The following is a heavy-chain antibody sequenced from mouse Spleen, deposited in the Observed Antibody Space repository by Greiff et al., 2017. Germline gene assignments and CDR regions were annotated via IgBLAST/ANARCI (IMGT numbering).Heavy chain of an antibody. Sequence: VQLQQSGAELVRPGSSVKISCKASGYAFSSYWMNWVKQRPGQGLEWIGQIYPGDGDTNYNGKFKGKATLTADKSSSTAYMQLSSLTSEDSAVYFCARGGYGSSYWFAYWGQGTLVTVSA. V-gene: IGHV1-80*01. CDR3: ARGGYGSSYWFAY. D-gene: IGHD1-1*01. CDR1: GYAFSSYW. J-gene: IGHJ3*01. CDR2: IYPGDGDT.